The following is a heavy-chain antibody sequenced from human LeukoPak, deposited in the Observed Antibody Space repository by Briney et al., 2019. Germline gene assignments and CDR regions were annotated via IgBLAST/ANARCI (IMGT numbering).Heavy chain of an antibody. J-gene: IGHJ3*02. CDR2: IKPDGSEK. V-gene: IGHV3-7*02. Sequence: PGGSLRLSCAASGITFSHYWMNWVRQAPGKGLEWVANIKPDGSEKSYVDSVKGRFTSSRDNAKNSLCLQMNSLRADDTAVYYCIATISPGAFAIWGQGAMVTVSS. D-gene: IGHD1-26*01. CDR3: IATISPGAFAI. CDR1: GITFSHYW.